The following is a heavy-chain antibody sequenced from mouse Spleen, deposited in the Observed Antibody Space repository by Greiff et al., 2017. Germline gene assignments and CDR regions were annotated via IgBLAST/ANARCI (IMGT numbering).Heavy chain of an antibody. CDR3: AKDYGSSSYYAMDY. V-gene: IGHV1-76*01. CDR1: GYTFTSYW. J-gene: IGHJ4*01. D-gene: IGHD1-1*01. Sequence: VQLQQSGAELAKPGASVKLSCKASGYTFTSYWMHWVKQRPGQGLEWIARIYPGSGNTYYNEKFKGKATLTAEKSSSTAYMQLSSLTSEDSAVYFCAKDYGSSSYYAMDYWGQGTSVTVSS. CDR2: IYPGSGNT.